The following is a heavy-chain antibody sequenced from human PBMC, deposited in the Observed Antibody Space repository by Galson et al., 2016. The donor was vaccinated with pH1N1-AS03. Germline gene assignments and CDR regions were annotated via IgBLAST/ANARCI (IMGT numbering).Heavy chain of an antibody. D-gene: IGHD1-26*01. V-gene: IGHV3-48*03. CDR2: LSSSGDTA. J-gene: IGHJ4*02. CDR3: VRPSSGSFRY. CDR1: GFPFSGYE. Sequence: SLRLSCAASGFPFSGYEMNWVRQAPGKGMEWISYLSSSGDTAKYADSVKGRFSISRDNAKNSLYLQMSALRPEDTAVYYCVRPSSGSFRYWGPGTLVTVSS.